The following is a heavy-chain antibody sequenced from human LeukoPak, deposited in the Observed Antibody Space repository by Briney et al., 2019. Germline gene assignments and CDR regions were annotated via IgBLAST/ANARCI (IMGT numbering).Heavy chain of an antibody. J-gene: IGHJ4*02. D-gene: IGHD6-13*01. V-gene: IGHV3-30*18. CDR1: GFTFSSYG. CDR2: ISYDGNNK. Sequence: GGSLRLSCAASGFTFSSYGMHRVRQAPGKGLEWVAVISYDGNNKYYADSVKGRFTISRDNSKNTLYLQMNSLRAEDTAVYYCAKDQSSSWSYFNYWGQGTLVTVSS. CDR3: AKDQSSSWSYFNY.